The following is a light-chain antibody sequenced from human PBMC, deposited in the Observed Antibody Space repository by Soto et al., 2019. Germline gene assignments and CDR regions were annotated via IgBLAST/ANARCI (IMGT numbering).Light chain of an antibody. Sequence: EIVMTQSPAILSMSPGESATLSCRASQSISGNLAWYQQKPGQAPRLLIYAASVRATGIPARFSGSGSGTEFTLTISSLQSDDFACYSCQQYHNWPVTFGPGTKVDI. J-gene: IGKJ3*01. CDR2: AAS. CDR3: QQYHNWPVT. V-gene: IGKV3-15*01. CDR1: QSISGN.